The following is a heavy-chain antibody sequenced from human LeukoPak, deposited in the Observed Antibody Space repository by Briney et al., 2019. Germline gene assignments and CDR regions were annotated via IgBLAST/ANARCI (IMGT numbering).Heavy chain of an antibody. V-gene: IGHV1-69*01. CDR3: ARVRGQLWLFFSY. Sequence: SVKVSCKASGGTFSSYAISWVRQAPGQGLEWMGGIIPIFGTANYAQKFQGRVTITADESTSTAYMELSSLRSEDTAVYYCARVRGQLWLFFSYWGQGTLVTVSS. D-gene: IGHD5-18*01. J-gene: IGHJ4*02. CDR2: IIPIFGTA. CDR1: GGTFSSYA.